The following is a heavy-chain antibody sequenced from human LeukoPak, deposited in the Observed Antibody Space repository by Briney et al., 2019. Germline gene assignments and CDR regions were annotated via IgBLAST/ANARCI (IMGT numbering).Heavy chain of an antibody. CDR3: ASPREDGSSTRSLDF. J-gene: IGHJ4*02. Sequence: GGSLRLSCAASGFTFSSYSMNWVRQAPGKGLEWVSSISSSSSYIYYADSVKGRFTISRDNAKNSLYLQMNSLRADDTAVYYCASPREDGSSTRSLDFWGQGTLVTVSS. CDR2: ISSSSSYI. CDR1: GFTFSSYS. D-gene: IGHD3-10*01. V-gene: IGHV3-21*04.